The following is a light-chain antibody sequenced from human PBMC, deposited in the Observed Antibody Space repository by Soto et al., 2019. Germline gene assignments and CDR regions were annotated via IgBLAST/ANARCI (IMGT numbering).Light chain of an antibody. CDR1: QSVSSN. CDR3: QQYNNWPPVT. CDR2: GAS. V-gene: IGKV3-15*01. J-gene: IGKJ5*01. Sequence: EIVMTQSPATLSVSPGERATLSCRASQSVSSNLAWYQQKPGQAPRLLIYGASTRATGIPARFSGSGSGTEFTLTISSLQSEYFAFYYCQQYNNWPPVTFGQGTRLEIK.